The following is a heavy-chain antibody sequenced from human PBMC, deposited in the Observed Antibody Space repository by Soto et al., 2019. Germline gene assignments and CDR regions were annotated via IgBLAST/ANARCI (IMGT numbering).Heavy chain of an antibody. V-gene: IGHV1-69*01. Sequence: QVQLLQSGAEVKTPGSSVRVSCKTSGGTFTTFAVGWLRQAPGQGIQWIGGIIPLFASPHYAQKFPRRVTISADESTSTVYMELNGLTSDDTAVYYCTREGGDSGYAQSPFDYWGQGTLVTVSS. CDR1: GGTFTTFA. D-gene: IGHD5-12*01. CDR2: IIPLFASP. CDR3: TREGGDSGYAQSPFDY. J-gene: IGHJ4*02.